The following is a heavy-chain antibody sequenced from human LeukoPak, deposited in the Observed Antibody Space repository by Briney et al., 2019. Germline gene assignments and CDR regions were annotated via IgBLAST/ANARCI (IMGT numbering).Heavy chain of an antibody. Sequence: ASVKVSCKASGYTFTGYYMHWVRQAPGQGLEWMGWINPNSGGTNYAQKFQGRVTMTRDTSISTAYMELSRLRSDDTAVYYCARDLIQLELYYFDYWGQGTLVTASS. D-gene: IGHD1-1*01. CDR3: ARDLIQLELYYFDY. J-gene: IGHJ4*02. CDR1: GYTFTGYY. CDR2: INPNSGGT. V-gene: IGHV1-2*02.